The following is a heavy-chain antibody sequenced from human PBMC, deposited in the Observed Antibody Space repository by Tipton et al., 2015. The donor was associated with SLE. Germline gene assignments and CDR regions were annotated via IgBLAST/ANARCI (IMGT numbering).Heavy chain of an antibody. V-gene: IGHV3-7*03. CDR1: GFTFSGYW. CDR2: IKQDGSEM. D-gene: IGHD3-16*01. CDR3: GGGQYYYMDV. Sequence: EASGFTFSGYWMSWVRQAPGKGPEWVANIKQDGSEMYYVDSVKGRFTISRDNAKNSLYLHMNSLRVEDTAVYYCGGGQYYYMDVWGEGTTVTISS. J-gene: IGHJ6*03.